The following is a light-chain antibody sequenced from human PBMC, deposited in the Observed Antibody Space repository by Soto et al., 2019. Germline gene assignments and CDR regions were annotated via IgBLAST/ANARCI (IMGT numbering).Light chain of an antibody. CDR2: DAS. CDR1: QSVSNY. J-gene: IGKJ5*01. V-gene: IGKV3-11*01. Sequence: EIVLTQSPATLSLSPGERATLSCRASQSVSNYLAWYQQKPGQAPRLLISDASNRATGIPVRFSGRGSGTDFTLTISSLEAEDSAVYYCQQRSNWPSITFGQGTRLEIK. CDR3: QQRSNWPSIT.